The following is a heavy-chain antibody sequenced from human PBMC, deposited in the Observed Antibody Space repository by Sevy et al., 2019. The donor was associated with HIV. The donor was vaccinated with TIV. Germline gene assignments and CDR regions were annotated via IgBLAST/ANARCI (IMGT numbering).Heavy chain of an antibody. CDR3: ARVALADNGYYYYYMDV. V-gene: IGHV4-59*01. CDR2: IYYSGST. J-gene: IGHJ6*03. Sequence: SETLSLTCTVSGGSISSYYWSWIRQPPGKGLEWIGYIYYSGSTNYNPSLKSRVTISVDTSKNQFSLKLSSVTAADTAVYYCARVALADNGYYYYYMDVRGKGTTVTVSS. CDR1: GGSISSYY. D-gene: IGHD6-19*01.